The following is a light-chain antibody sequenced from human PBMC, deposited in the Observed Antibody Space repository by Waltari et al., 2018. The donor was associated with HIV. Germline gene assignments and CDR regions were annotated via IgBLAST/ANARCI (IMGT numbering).Light chain of an antibody. Sequence: DIVMTQSPDSLAVSLGERATINCKSSQSVLYSSNSKNNLAWYQQKPGQPPKLVIYWAATRESGVPDRFSGSGSGTDYTLTISSLQAEDVAVYYCQQYYSTLPYTFGQGTKLEIK. CDR1: QSVLYSSNSKNN. V-gene: IGKV4-1*01. CDR3: QQYYSTLPYT. J-gene: IGKJ2*01. CDR2: WAA.